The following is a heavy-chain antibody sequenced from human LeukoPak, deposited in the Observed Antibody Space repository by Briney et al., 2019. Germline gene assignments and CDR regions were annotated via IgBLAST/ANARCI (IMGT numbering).Heavy chain of an antibody. J-gene: IGHJ4*02. CDR1: GGSISSYY. D-gene: IGHD4-17*01. V-gene: IGHV4-4*07. CDR3: ARETTVTTIFDY. Sequence: SETLSLTCTVSGGSISSYYWSWIRQPAGKGLEWIGRIYTSGSTNYNPSLKSRVTISVDTSKNQFSLKLSSVTAADTAVYYCARETTVTTIFDYWGQGTLVTVSS. CDR2: IYTSGST.